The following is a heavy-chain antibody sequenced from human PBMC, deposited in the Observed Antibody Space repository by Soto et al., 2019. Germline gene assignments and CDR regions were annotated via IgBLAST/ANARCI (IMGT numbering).Heavy chain of an antibody. CDR1: GYTFTSCA. V-gene: IGHV1-69*13. D-gene: IGHD3-10*01. CDR3: ARGPGVYGSGLNYYYGMDV. J-gene: IGHJ6*02. CDR2: IIPIFGTA. Sequence: QVQLVQSGAEVKKPGASVKVSCKASGYTFTSCAIHWLRQAPGQSLEWVGGIIPIFGTANYAQKFQGRVTITADKATSTAYRELSRLRSEDTAVYYCARGPGVYGSGLNYYYGMDVWGQGTTVTVSS.